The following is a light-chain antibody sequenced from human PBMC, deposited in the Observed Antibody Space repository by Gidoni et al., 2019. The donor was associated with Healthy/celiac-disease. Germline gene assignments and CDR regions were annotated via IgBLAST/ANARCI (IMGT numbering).Light chain of an antibody. J-gene: IGLJ2*01. V-gene: IGLV1-51*02. CDR2: EDD. Sequence: QSVFTQPPSVSAAPGQKVTISCSGSSSNIGNNYVSWYQQVPGTAPKLLIYEDDKRPSGIPDRFSGSKSATSATLDITGLQTGDEADYYCGTWDSGLSGKMVFGGGTKLTVL. CDR1: SSNIGNNY. CDR3: GTWDSGLSGKMV.